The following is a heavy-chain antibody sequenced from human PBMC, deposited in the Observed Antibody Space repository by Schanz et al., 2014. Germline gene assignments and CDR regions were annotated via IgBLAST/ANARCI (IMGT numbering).Heavy chain of an antibody. CDR1: GFTFRNYK. D-gene: IGHD5-18*01. CDR2: ISSTSTYI. Sequence: EVQLAESGGSLVKPGGSLRLSCAASGFTFRNYKMIWVRQAPGKGLEWVSSISSTSTYINYADSVKGRFTISRDNAKSTVYLQMNSLGVEDMAVYYCARGGYSYGSGYYAMDVWGQGTAVTVS. CDR3: ARGGYSYGSGYYAMDV. V-gene: IGHV3-21*06. J-gene: IGHJ6*02.